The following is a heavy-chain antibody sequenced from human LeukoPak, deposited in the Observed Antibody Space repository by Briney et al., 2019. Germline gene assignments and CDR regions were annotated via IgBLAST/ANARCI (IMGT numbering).Heavy chain of an antibody. CDR3: ARASKGGWNYVFDY. D-gene: IGHD1-7*01. CDR1: GYTFTGYY. CDR2: INPNSGGT. J-gene: IGHJ4*02. Sequence: GASVKVSCKASGYTFTGYYMHWVRQAPGQGLEWMGRINPNSGGTNYAQKFQGRVTMTRDTSISTAYMELSRLRSDDTAVYYCARASKGGWNYVFDYWGQGTLVTVSS. V-gene: IGHV1-2*06.